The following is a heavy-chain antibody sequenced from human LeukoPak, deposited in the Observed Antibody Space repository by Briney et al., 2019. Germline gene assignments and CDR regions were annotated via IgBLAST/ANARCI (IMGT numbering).Heavy chain of an antibody. CDR2: IKQDGSEK. J-gene: IGHJ5*02. V-gene: IGHV3-7*04. CDR3: ARGGRLGWFDP. Sequence: PGGSLRLSCAASGFTFSNYWMSWVRQAPGKGLEWVANIKQDGSEKYYVDSVKGRATISRDNAKNSLSLQMNSLRDEDTAVYYCARGGRLGWFDPWGQGTLVTVSP. CDR1: GFTFSNYW. D-gene: IGHD3-22*01.